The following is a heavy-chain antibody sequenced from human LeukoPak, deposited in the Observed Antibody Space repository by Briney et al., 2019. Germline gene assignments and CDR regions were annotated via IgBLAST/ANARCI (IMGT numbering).Heavy chain of an antibody. J-gene: IGHJ4*02. D-gene: IGHD3-10*01. V-gene: IGHV3-23*01. CDR1: GFTFSSYA. CDR2: ISGSGGST. CDR3: AKVVIGELGAYYFDY. Sequence: GGSLTLSCAASGFTFSSYAMSWVRQAPGKGLDGVSAISGSGGSTYYADSVKGRFTISGDNSKNTLYLQMNSLRAEDTAVYYCAKVVIGELGAYYFDYWGQGTLVTVSS.